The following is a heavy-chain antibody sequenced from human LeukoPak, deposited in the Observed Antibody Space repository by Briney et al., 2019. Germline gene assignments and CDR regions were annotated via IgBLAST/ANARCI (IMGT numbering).Heavy chain of an antibody. J-gene: IGHJ4*02. D-gene: IGHD3-22*01. Sequence: GGSLRLSCAASGFTFSSYAMSWVRQAPGKGLECVSAISGSGGSTYYADSVKGRFTISRDNSENTLYLQMNSLRAEDTAVYYCAKGGDSSGYYYDLDYWGQGTLVTVSS. CDR3: AKGGDSSGYYYDLDY. V-gene: IGHV3-23*01. CDR1: GFTFSSYA. CDR2: ISGSGGST.